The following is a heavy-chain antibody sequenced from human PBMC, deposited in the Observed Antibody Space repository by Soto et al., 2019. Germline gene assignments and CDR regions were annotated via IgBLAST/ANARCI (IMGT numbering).Heavy chain of an antibody. CDR2: IYPGDSHA. J-gene: IGHJ3*01. V-gene: IGHV5-51*01. Sequence: HGESLKISCKGSGYSFTNYWIGWVRQMPGKGLEWMGIIYPGDSHAIYSPSFQGQVTMSADKSISTAYLQWSSLKTSDTAMYYCARQYSGGANDPFAVWGQGTMVTVSS. D-gene: IGHD1-26*01. CDR3: ARQYSGGANDPFAV. CDR1: GYSFTNYW.